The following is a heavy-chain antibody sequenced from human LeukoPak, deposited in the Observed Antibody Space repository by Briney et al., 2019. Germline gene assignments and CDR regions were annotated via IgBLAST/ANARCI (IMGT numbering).Heavy chain of an antibody. V-gene: IGHV3-48*01. CDR3: ARGRYTMVRGVMGRDTDYYYYSYMDV. CDR1: GFTFSSYS. Sequence: GGSLRLSCAASGFTFSSYSMNWVRQAPGKGLEWVSYISSSSSSPIYYADSVKGRFTISRDNAKNSLYLQMNSLRAEDTAVYYCARGRYTMVRGVMGRDTDYYYYSYMDVWGKGTTVTISS. CDR2: ISSSSSSPI. J-gene: IGHJ6*03. D-gene: IGHD3-10*01.